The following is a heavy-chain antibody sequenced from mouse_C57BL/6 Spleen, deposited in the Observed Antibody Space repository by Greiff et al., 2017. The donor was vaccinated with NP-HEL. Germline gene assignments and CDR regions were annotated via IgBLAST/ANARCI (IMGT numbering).Heavy chain of an antibody. CDR3: TTWGFDY. V-gene: IGHV14-4*01. CDR2: IDPENGDT. J-gene: IGHJ2*01. Sequence: VQLQQSGAELVRPGASVKLSCTASGFNIKDDYMHWVKQRPEQGLEWIGWIDPENGDTEYASKFQGKATITADTSSNTAYLQLSSLTSEDTAVYYCTTWGFDYWGQGTTLTVSS. CDR1: GFNIKDDY.